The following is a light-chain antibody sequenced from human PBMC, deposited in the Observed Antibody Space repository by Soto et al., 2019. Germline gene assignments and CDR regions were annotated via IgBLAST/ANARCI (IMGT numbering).Light chain of an antibody. CDR1: QTISSW. CDR2: KAS. Sequence: DIQMTQSPSTLSGSVGDRVTITCRASQTISSWLAWYQQKPGKAPKLLIYKASTLKSGVPSRFSGSGSGTDFTLTITRLEPEDFALYYCQQYGGSPITFGLGTRLEIK. V-gene: IGKV1-5*03. CDR3: QQYGGSPIT. J-gene: IGKJ5*01.